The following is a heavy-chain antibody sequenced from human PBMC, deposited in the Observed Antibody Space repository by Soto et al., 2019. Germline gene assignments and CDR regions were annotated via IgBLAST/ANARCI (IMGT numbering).Heavy chain of an antibody. Sequence: SETLSLTCTVSGGSISSSSYYWGWIRQPPGKGLEWIGSIYYSGSTYYNPSLKSRVTISVDTSKNQFSLKLSSVTAADTAVYYCASEVSSGWYWFDPWGQGTLVTVSS. D-gene: IGHD6-13*01. CDR1: GGSISSSSYY. CDR3: ASEVSSGWYWFDP. J-gene: IGHJ5*02. CDR2: IYYSGST. V-gene: IGHV4-39*01.